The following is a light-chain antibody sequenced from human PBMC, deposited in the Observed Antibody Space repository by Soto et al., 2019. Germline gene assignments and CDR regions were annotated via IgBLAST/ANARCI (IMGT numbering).Light chain of an antibody. CDR3: AAWDDSLYGWV. CDR1: SSNIGSNT. V-gene: IGLV1-44*01. CDR2: YNN. Sequence: SVLTQPPSASGTPGQRVTISCSGSSSNIGSNTVNWYQQLPGTAPTLLIYYNNQRPSGVPDRFSGSKSGTSASLAISGLHSEDEAHYYCAAWDDSLYGWVFGGGTKVTVL. J-gene: IGLJ3*02.